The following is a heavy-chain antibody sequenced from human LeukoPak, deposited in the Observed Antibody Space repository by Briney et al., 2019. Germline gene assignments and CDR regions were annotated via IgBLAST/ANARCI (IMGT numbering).Heavy chain of an antibody. D-gene: IGHD6-13*01. Sequence: PGGSLRLSCAASGFTFSDYGMNWVRQAPGKGLGWVAFIQYDEGNKYYADSVKGRFTISRDNSKNTLYLQLNSLRAEDTAVYYCTNLPTQQHLDYWGQGTLVTVSS. V-gene: IGHV3-30*02. CDR2: IQYDEGNK. J-gene: IGHJ4*02. CDR3: TNLPTQQHLDY. CDR1: GFTFSDYG.